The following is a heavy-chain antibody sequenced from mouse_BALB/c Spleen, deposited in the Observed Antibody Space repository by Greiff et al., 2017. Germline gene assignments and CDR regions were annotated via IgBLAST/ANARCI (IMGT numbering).Heavy chain of an antibody. CDR2: INPYNDGT. CDR3: ARWDGYYAYAMDY. CDR1: GYTFTSYV. V-gene: IGHV1-14*01. J-gene: IGHJ4*01. D-gene: IGHD2-3*01. Sequence: EVHLVETGPELVKPGASVKMSCKASGYTFTSYVMHWVKQKPGQGLEWIGYINPYNDGTKYNEKFKGKATLTSDKSSSTAYMELSSLTSEDSAVYYCARWDGYYAYAMDYWGQGTSVTVSS.